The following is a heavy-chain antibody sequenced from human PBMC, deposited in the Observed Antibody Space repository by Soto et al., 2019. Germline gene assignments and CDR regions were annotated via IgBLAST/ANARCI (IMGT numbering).Heavy chain of an antibody. J-gene: IGHJ4*02. V-gene: IGHV4-4*02. CDR2: ISHSGVT. CDR1: GDSISRSHW. Sequence: QVQLQESGPGLVRPSGALSVTCAVSGDSISRSHWWSWVRQSPGKGLEGIGEISHSGVTNYNPSLKSRVTISGDKSKNQLSPKLTSVTAADTVVYYCARVRYDRSGFDHWGQGTLVSVSS. D-gene: IGHD3-22*01. CDR3: ARVRYDRSGFDH.